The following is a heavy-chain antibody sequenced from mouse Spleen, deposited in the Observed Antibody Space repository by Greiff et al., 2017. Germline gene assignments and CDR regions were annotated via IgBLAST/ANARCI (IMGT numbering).Heavy chain of an antibody. CDR3: ARRGNTIWCAY. J-gene: IGHJ3*01. Sequence: DVLLVQSGGGLVKPGASLKLSCAASGFTFSSYAMSWVRQTPGKRLEWIATISPGGGNTYYPHNVKGRFTLTRDTSNNTLYLQLSSVKSEDTAMYNCARRGNTIWCAYGGQGTLVTVSA. V-gene: IGHV5-9*01. CDR1: GFTFSSYA. CDR2: ISPGGGNT. D-gene: IGHD5-2*01.